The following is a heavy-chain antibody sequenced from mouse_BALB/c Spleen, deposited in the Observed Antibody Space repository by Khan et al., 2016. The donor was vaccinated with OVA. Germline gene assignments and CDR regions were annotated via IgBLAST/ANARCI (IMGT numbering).Heavy chain of an antibody. CDR1: GFTFTDYY. J-gene: IGHJ1*01. V-gene: IGHV7-3*02. CDR2: IRNKAKGYTT. D-gene: IGHD1-1*01. CDR3: ARETVVDVYWYFDV. Sequence: VQLKESGGGLVQPGGSLRLSCATSGFTFTDYYMSWVRQPPGKSLEWLGFIRNKAKGYTTEYSAPVKGRFTISRDNSQNIVYLQMNTLRAEESATYYCARETVVDVYWYFDVWGAGTTVTVSS.